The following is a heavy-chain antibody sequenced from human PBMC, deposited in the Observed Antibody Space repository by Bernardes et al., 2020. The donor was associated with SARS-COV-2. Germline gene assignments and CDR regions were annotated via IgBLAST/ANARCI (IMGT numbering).Heavy chain of an antibody. Sequence: ASVKVSCKASGYTFTSYDINWVRQATGQGLEWMGWMNPNSGNTGYAQKFQGRVTMTRNTSISTAYMELSSLRSEDTALYYCAKSNPRGLLLWFGRDNWFDPWGQGTLVTVSS. J-gene: IGHJ5*02. D-gene: IGHD3-10*01. CDR1: GYTFTSYD. CDR2: MNPNSGNT. V-gene: IGHV1-8*01. CDR3: AKSNPRGLLLWFGRDNWFDP.